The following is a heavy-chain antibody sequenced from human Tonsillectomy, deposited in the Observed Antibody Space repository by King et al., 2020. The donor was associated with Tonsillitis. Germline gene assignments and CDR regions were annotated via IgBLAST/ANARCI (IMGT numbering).Heavy chain of an antibody. V-gene: IGHV3-73*01. CDR3: ARPFRDV. D-gene: IGHD3-3*02. J-gene: IGHJ6*02. CDR2: IRSKANSYAT. Sequence: VQLVESGGGLVQPGGSLKLSCAASGFTFSDSAIHWVRQASGKGPEWVGRIRSKANSYATGYAASVKGRFTISRDDSENTAYLQMNSLKTEDTAMYYCARPFRDVWGQGTTVTVSS. CDR1: GFTFSDSA.